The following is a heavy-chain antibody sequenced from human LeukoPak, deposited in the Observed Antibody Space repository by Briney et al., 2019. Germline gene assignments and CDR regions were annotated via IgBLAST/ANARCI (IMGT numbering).Heavy chain of an antibody. Sequence: PGGSLRLSCAASGFTFSNYAMHWVRQAPGKGLEWVAFIRYDAGNKYYADSVKGRFTISRDNAKNSLYLQMNSLRAEDTAVYYCAELGITMIGGVWGKGTTVTISS. CDR1: GFTFSNYA. D-gene: IGHD3-10*02. CDR2: IRYDAGNK. J-gene: IGHJ6*04. V-gene: IGHV3-30*02. CDR3: AELGITMIGGV.